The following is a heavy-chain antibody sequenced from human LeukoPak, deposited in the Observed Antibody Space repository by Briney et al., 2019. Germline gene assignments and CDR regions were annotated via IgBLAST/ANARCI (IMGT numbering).Heavy chain of an antibody. Sequence: ASVKVSCKVSGYSITELSTHWVRQAPGKGLEWMGGFDPGSGEIIYKQKFQDRVTMTEDTSTDTAYMELSSLRSEDTALYYCATGTHYDLLPFWGQGTLVTVSS. CDR2: FDPGSGEI. D-gene: IGHD3-9*01. J-gene: IGHJ4*02. CDR3: ATGTHYDLLPF. CDR1: GYSITELS. V-gene: IGHV1-24*01.